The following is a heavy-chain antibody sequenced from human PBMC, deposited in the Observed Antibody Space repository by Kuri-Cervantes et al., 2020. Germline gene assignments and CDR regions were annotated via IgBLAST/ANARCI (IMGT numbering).Heavy chain of an antibody. D-gene: IGHD3-10*02. CDR2: ISSSSSYI. J-gene: IGHJ3*02. CDR3: ARDSEVLLSSYDAFDI. V-gene: IGHV3-21*04. Sequence: GGSLRLSCAASGFTFSSYSMNWVRQAPGKGLEWVSSISSSSSYIYYADSVKGRFTISRDNAKNSLYLQMNSLRAEDTAVYYCARDSEVLLSSYDAFDIWGQGTMVTVSS. CDR1: GFTFSSYS.